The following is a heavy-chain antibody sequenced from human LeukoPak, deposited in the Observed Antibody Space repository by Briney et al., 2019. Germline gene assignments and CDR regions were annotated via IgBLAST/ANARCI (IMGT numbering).Heavy chain of an antibody. CDR2: IYHSGST. Sequence: SETLSLTCAVSGGSISSSNWWSWVRQPPGKGLEWIGEIYHSGSTNYNPSLKSRVTISVDKSKNQFSLKLSSVTAADTAVYYCARGQQLVLDNWFDPWGQGTLVTVSS. D-gene: IGHD6-13*01. CDR1: GGSISSSNW. V-gene: IGHV4-4*02. CDR3: ARGQQLVLDNWFDP. J-gene: IGHJ5*02.